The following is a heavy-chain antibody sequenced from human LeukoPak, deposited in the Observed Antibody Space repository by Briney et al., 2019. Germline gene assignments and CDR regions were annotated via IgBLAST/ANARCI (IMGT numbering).Heavy chain of an antibody. CDR2: MNPNSGNT. CDR3: ARVPNSSYYYGMDV. J-gene: IGHJ6*02. Sequence: GASVKVSCKASGYTFTSYDINWVRQATGQGLEWMGWMNPNSGNTGYAQKFQGRVTMTRNTSISTAYMELSSLRSEDTAVYYCARVPNSSYYYGMDVWGQGTTVTVSS. CDR1: GYTFTSYD. D-gene: IGHD5-24*01. V-gene: IGHV1-8*01.